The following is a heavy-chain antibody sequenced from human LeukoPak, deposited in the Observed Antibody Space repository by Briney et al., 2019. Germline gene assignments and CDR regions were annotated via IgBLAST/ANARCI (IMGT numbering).Heavy chain of an antibody. CDR1: GFTFSSYR. V-gene: IGHV3-48*01. CDR3: AELGITMIGGV. D-gene: IGHD3-10*02. J-gene: IGHJ6*04. CDR2: ISSSSTI. Sequence: GGSLRLSCAASGFTFSSYRMNWVRQAPGKGLEWVSYISSSSTIYYADSVKGRLTISRDNAKNSLYLQMNSLRAEDTAVYYCAELGITMIGGVWGKGTTVTISS.